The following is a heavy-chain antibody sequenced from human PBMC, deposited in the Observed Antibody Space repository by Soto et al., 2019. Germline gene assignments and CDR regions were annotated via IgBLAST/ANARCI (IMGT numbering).Heavy chain of an antibody. CDR3: VKDALTTVAYYFDY. D-gene: IGHD4-17*01. CDR2: ISRDSRSI. CDR1: GFRFDDYG. V-gene: IGHV3-9*01. Sequence: PGGSLRLSCEVSGFRFDDYGMHWVRQAPGKGLECIAGISRDSRSISYGASMKGRFTISRDNAKNSLYLQLNSLRADDTAFYYCVKDALTTVAYYFDYWGQGALVTVYS. J-gene: IGHJ4*02.